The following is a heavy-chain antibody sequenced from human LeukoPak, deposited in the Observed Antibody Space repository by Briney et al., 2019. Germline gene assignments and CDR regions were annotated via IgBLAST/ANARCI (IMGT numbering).Heavy chain of an antibody. J-gene: IGHJ4*02. CDR2: IFSGGST. CDR1: GFTVITNY. D-gene: IGHD3-10*01. CDR3: AREGRKGDSGSLYYSDY. Sequence: GGSLRLSFAASGFTVITNYINWVRQAPGKGLEWVSVIFSGGSTYYVDSVKGRFTISRDNSKNTLYLQMNSLRAEDTAVYYCAREGRKGDSGSLYYSDYWGQGTLVTVSS. V-gene: IGHV3-66*01.